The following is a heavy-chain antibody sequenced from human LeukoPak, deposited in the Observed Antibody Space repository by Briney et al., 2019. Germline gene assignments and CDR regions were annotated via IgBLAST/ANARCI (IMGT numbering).Heavy chain of an antibody. J-gene: IGHJ4*02. CDR3: AKGRHFYGSGSYLGY. D-gene: IGHD3-10*01. Sequence: GGSLRLSCAASGFTFNSYGMHWVRQAPGKGLEWVAVISHDGSNKYYADSVKGRFTISRDNSKNTLYLQMNSLRAEDTAVYYCAKGRHFYGSGSYLGYWGQGTLVTVSS. CDR1: GFTFNSYG. V-gene: IGHV3-30*18. CDR2: ISHDGSNK.